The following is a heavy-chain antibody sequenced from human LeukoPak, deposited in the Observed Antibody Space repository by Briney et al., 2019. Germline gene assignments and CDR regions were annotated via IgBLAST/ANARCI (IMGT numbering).Heavy chain of an antibody. CDR1: GFTFSSYE. D-gene: IGHD5-18*01. Sequence: GGSLRLSCAASGFTFSSYEMNWVRQAPGKGLEWVSYISSSGSTIYYADSVKGRFTISRDNAKNSLYLQMNSLRAEDTAVYYCVKGRASTYGYVDGYWGQGTLVSVSS. V-gene: IGHV3-48*03. J-gene: IGHJ4*02. CDR2: ISSSGSTI. CDR3: VKGRASTYGYVDGY.